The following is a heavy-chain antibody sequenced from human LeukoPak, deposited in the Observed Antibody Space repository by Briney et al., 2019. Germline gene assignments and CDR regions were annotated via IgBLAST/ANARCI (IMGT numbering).Heavy chain of an antibody. J-gene: IGHJ4*02. D-gene: IGHD3-9*01. V-gene: IGHV4-59*12. CDR1: GDSISTYY. CDR3: ARDSSYYDILTGYYKGFDY. CDR2: IYYSGST. Sequence: SETLSLTCTVSGDSISTYYWSWIRQPPGKGLEWIGSIYYSGSTYYNPSLNSRVTISVDTSKNQFSLKLSSVTAADTAVYYCARDSSYYDILTGYYKGFDYWGQGTLVTVSS.